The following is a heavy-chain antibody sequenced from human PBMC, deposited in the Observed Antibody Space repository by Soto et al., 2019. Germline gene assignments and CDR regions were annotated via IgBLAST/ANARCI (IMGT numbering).Heavy chain of an antibody. CDR3: ATGSGYDILTGYSINWLDR. D-gene: IGHD3-9*01. J-gene: IGHJ5*02. CDR2: FDPEDGET. V-gene: IGHV1-24*01. CDR1: GYTLTELS. Sequence: ASVKVSCKVSGYTLTELSMHWVRQAPGKGLEWMGGFDPEDGETIYAQKFQGRVTMTEDTSTDTAYMELSSLRSEDTAVYYCATGSGYDILTGYSINWLDRWGQGTLVTVSS.